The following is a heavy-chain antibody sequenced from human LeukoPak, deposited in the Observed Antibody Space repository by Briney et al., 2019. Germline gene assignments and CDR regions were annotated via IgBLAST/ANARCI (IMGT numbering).Heavy chain of an antibody. CDR3: SEVGATSW. CDR1: GFTFSRYW. CDR2: IRSKANSYAT. D-gene: IGHD1-26*01. J-gene: IGHJ4*02. V-gene: IGHV3-73*01. Sequence: PGGSLRLSCVTSGFTFSRYWMHWVRQASGKGLEWVGRIRSKANSYATAYAASVKGRFTISRDDSKNKAYLQMNSLKTEDTDVYYCSEVGATSWWGQGTLVTVSS.